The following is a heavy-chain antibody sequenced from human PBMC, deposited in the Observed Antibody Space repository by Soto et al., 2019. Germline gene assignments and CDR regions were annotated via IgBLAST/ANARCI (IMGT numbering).Heavy chain of an antibody. CDR1: GDSLFSSTAA. Sequence: SQTLPLTCAIPGDSLFSSTAAWNWIRQCPSRGLEWLGRTYYRSKWYNDYAVSVKSRITINPDTSKHQFSLQLNSVTPEDTAVYYCARERSGSRCFYGPDVWGQGTMVAVSS. CDR3: ARERSGSRCFYGPDV. J-gene: IGHJ3*01. V-gene: IGHV6-1*01. D-gene: IGHD2-15*01. CDR2: TYYRSKWYN.